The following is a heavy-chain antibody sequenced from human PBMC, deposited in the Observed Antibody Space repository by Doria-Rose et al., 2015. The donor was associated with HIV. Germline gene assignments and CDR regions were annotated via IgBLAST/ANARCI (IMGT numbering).Heavy chain of an antibody. D-gene: IGHD6-13*01. J-gene: IGHJ4*02. CDR1: GVSLSSPGMG. V-gene: IGHV2-26*01. CDR3: ARIKSSRWYHKYYFDS. CDR2: IFSDDER. Sequence: SGPVLVKPTETLTLTCTVSGVSLSSPGMGVSWIRQPPGKALEWLANIFSDDERSYKTSLKSRLTISRCTSKSQVALTMTDMDPVDTATYYCARIKSSRWYHKYYFDSWGQGTLVIVSA.